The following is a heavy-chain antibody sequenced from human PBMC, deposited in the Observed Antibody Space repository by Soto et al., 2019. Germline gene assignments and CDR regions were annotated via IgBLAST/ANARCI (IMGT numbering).Heavy chain of an antibody. D-gene: IGHD2-15*01. J-gene: IGHJ3*01. CDR1: GYTFTGYG. Sequence: QVQLVQSGAEVKKPGASVKVSCKTSGYTFTGYGINWVRQAPGHGLEWMGWISVCNGNTKYGQNIQDRVIMTTDASTSTAYMELRSLRSDYTAVYFCGRDGSGGIIYSWGQGTMLIVSS. CDR3: GRDGSGGIIYS. CDR2: ISVCNGNT. V-gene: IGHV1-18*01.